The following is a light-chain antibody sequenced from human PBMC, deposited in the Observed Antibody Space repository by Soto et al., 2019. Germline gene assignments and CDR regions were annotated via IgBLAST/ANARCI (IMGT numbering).Light chain of an antibody. V-gene: IGKV3-20*01. CDR2: GAS. Sequence: EVVLTQAPATLSLSPGERATLSCRTSQSVTRDSFALYQQKPGHSPRLLISGASSRATGVPARFSGGGSGTDFLFIISSIEPEDFATYFFLHYGTEQWTFGQVTKV. CDR1: QSVTRDS. CDR3: LHYGTEQWT. J-gene: IGKJ1*01.